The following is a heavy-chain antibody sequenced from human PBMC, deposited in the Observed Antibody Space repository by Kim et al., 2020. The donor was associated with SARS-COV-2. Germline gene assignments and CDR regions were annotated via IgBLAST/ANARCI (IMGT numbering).Heavy chain of an antibody. CDR2: IYYSGST. Sequence: SETLSLTCTVSGGSMKSSSYYWAWIRQPPGQGLEWIGSIYYSGSTYYNPSLKSRVTISVDTSNGLFSLKVSSVTAADTAVYYCARDHYFRYGLDVWGQGTTVSVSS. CDR3: ARDHYFRYGLDV. D-gene: IGHD3-10*01. V-gene: IGHV4-39*07. CDR1: GGSMKSSSYY. J-gene: IGHJ6*02.